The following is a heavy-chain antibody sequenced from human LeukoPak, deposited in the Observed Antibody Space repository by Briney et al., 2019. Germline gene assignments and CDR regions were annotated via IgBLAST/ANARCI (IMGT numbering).Heavy chain of an antibody. CDR2: FDPEDGET. J-gene: IGHJ4*02. D-gene: IGHD3-22*01. V-gene: IGHV1-24*01. CDR3: ATDKADSSGYSTGLDY. Sequence: GASVTVSCTVSGYTLTELSMHWVRQAPGKGLEWMGGFDPEDGETIYAQKFQGRVTMTEDTSTDTAYKELSSLRSEDTAVYYCATDKADSSGYSTGLDYWGQGTLVTVSS. CDR1: GYTLTELS.